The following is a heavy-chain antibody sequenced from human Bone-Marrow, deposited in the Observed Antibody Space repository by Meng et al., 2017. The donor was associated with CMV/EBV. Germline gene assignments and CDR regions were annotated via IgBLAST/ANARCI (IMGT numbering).Heavy chain of an antibody. CDR1: GSPSPGSY. V-gene: IGHV1-2*02. J-gene: IGHJ4*02. CDR3: ARDGGGMATIIDY. CDR2: TNPNVGGK. D-gene: IGHD5-24*01. Sequence: KASGSPSPGSYMHWVRQAPGQGLEGMGGTNPNVGGKTYAQNFQGRVPMPRDTSISTAYMELGRLRSAATAVYYWARDGGGMATIIDYWGQGTLVTVSS.